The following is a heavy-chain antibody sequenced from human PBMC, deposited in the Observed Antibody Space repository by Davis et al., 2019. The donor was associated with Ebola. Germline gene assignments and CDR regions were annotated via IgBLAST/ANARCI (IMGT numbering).Heavy chain of an antibody. CDR3: ARDWSGY. Sequence: ASVKVSCKASGYKFTDYGISWVRQAPGQGLEWMGWISTNNGNTNYAQKFQDRVTMTTDTSTSTVYMELRSLRSDDTAVYYCARDWSGYWGQGTLVTVSS. D-gene: IGHD3-3*01. J-gene: IGHJ4*02. V-gene: IGHV1-18*04. CDR2: ISTNNGNT. CDR1: GYKFTDYG.